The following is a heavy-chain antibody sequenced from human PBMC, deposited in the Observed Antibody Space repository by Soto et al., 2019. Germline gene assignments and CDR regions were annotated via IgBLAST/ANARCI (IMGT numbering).Heavy chain of an antibody. V-gene: IGHV3-23*05. Sequence: EVQLLESGGGLVQPGGSLRLSCAASGISFSTFAMSWVRQAPGKGLEWVSAIDGTVNTTHYADSVKGRFTLSKDKAKNTLYLQMNSLRAEDTAVYYCAKAMIAFGGVLDAFDVWGQGTMVTVSP. CDR2: IDGTVNTT. CDR1: GISFSTFA. CDR3: AKAMIAFGGVLDAFDV. D-gene: IGHD3-16*01. J-gene: IGHJ3*01.